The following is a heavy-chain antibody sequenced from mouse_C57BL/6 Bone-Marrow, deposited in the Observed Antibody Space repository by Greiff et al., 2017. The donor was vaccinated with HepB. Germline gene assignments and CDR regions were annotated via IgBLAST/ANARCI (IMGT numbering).Heavy chain of an antibody. CDR2: IDPSDSYT. CDR1: GYTFTSYW. V-gene: IGHV1-69*01. D-gene: IGHD1-1*01. J-gene: IGHJ2*01. CDR3: ARGTVVAYYFDY. Sequence: QQSCKASGYTFTSYWMHWVKQRPGQGLEWTGEIDPSDSYTNYNQKFKGKSTLTVDKSSSTAYMQLSSLTSEDSAVYYCARGTVVAYYFDYWGQGTTLTVSS.